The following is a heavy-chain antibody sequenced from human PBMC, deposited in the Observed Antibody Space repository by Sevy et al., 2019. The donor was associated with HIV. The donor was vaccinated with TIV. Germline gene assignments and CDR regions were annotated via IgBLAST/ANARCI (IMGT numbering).Heavy chain of an antibody. J-gene: IGHJ4*02. D-gene: IGHD6-13*01. CDR1: GFTFGDYC. V-gene: IGHV3-49*04. Sequence: GGSLRLSCTASGFTFGDYCTSWVRQAPGKGLEWVAFLKSDVYGGTVDHAASVRGRFVISRDNSKTMAYLQMNDLKTEDTGVYYCTRWKAAQSIFDYWGQGALVTVSS. CDR3: TRWKAAQSIFDY. CDR2: LKSDVYGGTV.